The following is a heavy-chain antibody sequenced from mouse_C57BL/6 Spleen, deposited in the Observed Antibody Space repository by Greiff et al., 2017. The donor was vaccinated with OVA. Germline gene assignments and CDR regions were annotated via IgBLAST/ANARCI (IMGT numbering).Heavy chain of an antibody. Sequence: QVQLKQSGPELVKPGASVKISCKASGYAFSSSWMNWVKQRPGKGLEWIGRIYPGDGDTNYNGKFKGKATLTADKSSSTAYMQLSSLTSEDSAVYFCARASYYYGSSHYFDYWGQGTTLTVSS. J-gene: IGHJ2*01. V-gene: IGHV1-82*01. CDR2: IYPGDGDT. CDR3: ARASYYYGSSHYFDY. D-gene: IGHD1-1*01. CDR1: GYAFSSSW.